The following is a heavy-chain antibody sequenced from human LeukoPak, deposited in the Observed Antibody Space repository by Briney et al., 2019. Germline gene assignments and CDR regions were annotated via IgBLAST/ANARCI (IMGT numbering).Heavy chain of an antibody. J-gene: IGHJ4*02. CDR1: GFTFSSYA. CDR2: ISYDGSNK. V-gene: IGHV3-30-3*01. D-gene: IGHD3-3*01. Sequence: GGSLRLSCAASGFTFSSYAMHWVRQAPGEGLEWVAVISYDGSNKYYADSVKGRFTISRDNSKNTLYLQMNSLRAEDTAVYYCARGGLAEWRYYFDYWGQGTLVTVSS. CDR3: ARGGLAEWRYYFDY.